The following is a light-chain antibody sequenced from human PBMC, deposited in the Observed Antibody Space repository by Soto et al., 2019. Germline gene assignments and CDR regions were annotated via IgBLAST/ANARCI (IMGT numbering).Light chain of an antibody. CDR3: CSYEPATTNVV. Sequence: QSVLTQPPSVSGAPGQRVTISCTGSSSNIGAGYDVHWYQQLPGTAPKLLIYGNSNRPSGVPDRFSGSKSGTSASLAITGLQAEDEADYYCCSYEPATTNVVFGGGTKLTVL. CDR2: GNS. CDR1: SSNIGAGYD. V-gene: IGLV1-40*01. J-gene: IGLJ2*01.